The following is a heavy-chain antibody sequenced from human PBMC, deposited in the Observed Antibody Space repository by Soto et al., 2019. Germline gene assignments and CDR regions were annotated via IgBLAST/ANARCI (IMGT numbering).Heavy chain of an antibody. Sequence: PGGSLRLSCAASGFTVGSSYMSWVRQPPGKGLEWVSLIYSDGRTYYAGSVKGRFTISRDNSQKTLYLQMNSLKAEDTAVYYCARVGPREKTYGLDYWGQGNLVTVSS. D-gene: IGHD3-10*01. CDR3: ARVGPREKTYGLDY. J-gene: IGHJ4*02. CDR2: IYSDGRT. V-gene: IGHV3-53*03. CDR1: GFTVGSSY.